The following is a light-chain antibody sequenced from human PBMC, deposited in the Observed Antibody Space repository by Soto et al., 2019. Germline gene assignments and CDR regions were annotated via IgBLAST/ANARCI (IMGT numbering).Light chain of an antibody. CDR3: QQYDNLPPFT. Sequence: DIPMTQSPSSLSASVGDRVTITCQASQDISNYLNWYQQKPGKAPKLLIYDASNSETGVPSRFSGSGSGTDFTFPISSLQPEDIATYYCQQYDNLPPFTFGPGTKVDIK. CDR2: DAS. J-gene: IGKJ3*01. V-gene: IGKV1-33*01. CDR1: QDISNY.